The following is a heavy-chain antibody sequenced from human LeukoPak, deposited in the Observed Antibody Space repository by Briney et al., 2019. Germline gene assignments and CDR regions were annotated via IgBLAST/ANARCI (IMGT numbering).Heavy chain of an antibody. CDR1: GXXVXXXX. J-gene: IGHJ4*02. CDR2: XYSSGSX. CDR3: ARDGRGILEF. D-gene: IGHD1-1*01. V-gene: IGHV3-53*01. Sequence: PGGSLRLSCTAXGXXVXXXXXXXXXXAXXXXXXXVSXXYSSGSXYFADSVKGRFTISRDNSKNTVYLQMNSLKAEXTAVYYCARDGRGILEFXGQGALVTVSS.